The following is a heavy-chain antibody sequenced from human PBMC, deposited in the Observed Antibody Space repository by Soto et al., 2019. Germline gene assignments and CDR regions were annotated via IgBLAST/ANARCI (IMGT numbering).Heavy chain of an antibody. CDR1: GYTFTSYG. CDR2: ISAYNGNT. CDR3: ARVESSSWYDGDWFDP. J-gene: IGHJ5*02. Sequence: SVKVSCKASGYTFTSYGISWVRQAPGQGLEWMGWISAYNGNTNYAQKLQGRVTMTTDTSTSTAYMELRSLRSDDTAVYYCARVESSSWYDGDWFDPWGQGNLVTVSS. D-gene: IGHD6-13*01. V-gene: IGHV1-18*04.